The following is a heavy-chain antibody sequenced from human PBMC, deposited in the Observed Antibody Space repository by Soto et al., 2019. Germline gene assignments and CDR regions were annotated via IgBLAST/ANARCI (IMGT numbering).Heavy chain of an antibody. CDR1: GGSISSFDYY. J-gene: IGHJ4*02. Sequence: QLQLQESGPGLVKPSETPSLTCTVSGGSISSFDYYWGWGRQPPGKGLGGIGSICSSGSTYYNPSLKSRVSISVDTSKNQFSLRLSSVTAADTAVYYCARHRRETGTYAQPLDYWGQGTLVTVSS. D-gene: IGHD1-1*01. CDR2: ICSSGST. V-gene: IGHV4-39*01. CDR3: ARHRRETGTYAQPLDY.